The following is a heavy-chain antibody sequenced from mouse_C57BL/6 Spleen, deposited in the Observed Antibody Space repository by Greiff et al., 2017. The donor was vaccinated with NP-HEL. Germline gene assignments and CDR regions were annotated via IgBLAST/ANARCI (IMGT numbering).Heavy chain of an antibody. D-gene: IGHD1-1*01. Sequence: VQLQQPGAELVRPGTSVKLSCKASGYTFTSYWMHWVKQRPGQGLEWIGVIDPSDSYTNYNQKFKGKATLTVDTSSSPAYMQLSSLTSEDSAVYYCAFYGSSGYFDVWGTGITVTVSS. CDR2: IDPSDSYT. J-gene: IGHJ1*03. CDR3: AFYGSSGYFDV. V-gene: IGHV1-59*01. CDR1: GYTFTSYW.